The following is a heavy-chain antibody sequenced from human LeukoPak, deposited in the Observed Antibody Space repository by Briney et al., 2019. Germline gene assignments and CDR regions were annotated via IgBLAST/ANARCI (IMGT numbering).Heavy chain of an antibody. CDR1: GGTFSSYA. J-gene: IGHJ4*02. D-gene: IGHD3-16*02. Sequence: GASVKVSCKASGGTFSSYAIGWVRQAPGQGLGWMGGIIPIFGTANYAQKFPGTVPTPADESTSTAYMELSSLRSEHTAVYYCARDGYDYVWGSYRPSYWGQGTLVTVSS. CDR2: IIPIFGTA. CDR3: ARDGYDYVWGSYRPSY. V-gene: IGHV1-69*13.